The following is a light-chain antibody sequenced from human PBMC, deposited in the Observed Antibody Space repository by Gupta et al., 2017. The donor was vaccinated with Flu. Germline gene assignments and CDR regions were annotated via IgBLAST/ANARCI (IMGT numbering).Light chain of an antibody. V-gene: IGKV1-39*01. CDR3: EQTYDTPPYT. Sequence: GDRVTITCRTSKSISSFLNWYQQKPGEAPKLLISGASALHSGVPSRFGGSGAGTDFTLTISSVQPEDSAPYYCEQTYDTPPYTFGQGTKME. J-gene: IGKJ2*01. CDR2: GAS. CDR1: KSISSF.